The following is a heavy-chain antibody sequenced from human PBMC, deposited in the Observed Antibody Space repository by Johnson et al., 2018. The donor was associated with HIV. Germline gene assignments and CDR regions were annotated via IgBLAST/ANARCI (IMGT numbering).Heavy chain of an antibody. CDR1: GFTFSGYA. CDR3: ATEGAAAAAGPSDAFDI. V-gene: IGHV3-30-3*01. J-gene: IGHJ3*02. D-gene: IGHD6-13*01. Sequence: QVQLVESGGGVVQPGRSLRLSCVGSGFTFSGYAMHWVRQAPGKGLEWVAFISYDGSTKYYADSVKGRFTISSDNSKNTLYLQMNSLPFEDTAVYYCATEGAAAAAGPSDAFDIWGQGTMVTVSS. CDR2: ISYDGSTK.